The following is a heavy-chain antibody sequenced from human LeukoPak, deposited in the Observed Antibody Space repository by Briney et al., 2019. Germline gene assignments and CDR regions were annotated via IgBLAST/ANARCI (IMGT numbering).Heavy chain of an antibody. Sequence: GGSLRLSCAASGFTFSSYGMHWVRQAPGKGLEWVAVISYDGSNKYYADSVKGRFTISRDNSKNTLYLQMNSLRAEDTAVYYCAKLRVSDYYDSSSYVLEYFDYWGQGTLVTVSS. J-gene: IGHJ4*02. CDR3: AKLRVSDYYDSSSYVLEYFDY. D-gene: IGHD3-22*01. CDR1: GFTFSSYG. V-gene: IGHV3-30*18. CDR2: ISYDGSNK.